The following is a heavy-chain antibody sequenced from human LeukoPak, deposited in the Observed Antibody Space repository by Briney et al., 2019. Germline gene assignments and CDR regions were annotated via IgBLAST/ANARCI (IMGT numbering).Heavy chain of an antibody. V-gene: IGHV1-8*01. Sequence: ASVKVSCKASGYSFTSYDINSVRQATGQGLEWMGWMNPNSGNTGYAQKFQGRVTITRNTSISTAYMELSSLRSEDTAVYYCARIGGKLYYYGSGSYFSTRAYFDYWGQGTLVTVSS. CDR2: MNPNSGNT. CDR1: GYSFTSYD. CDR3: ARIGGKLYYYGSGSYFSTRAYFDY. J-gene: IGHJ4*02. D-gene: IGHD3-10*01.